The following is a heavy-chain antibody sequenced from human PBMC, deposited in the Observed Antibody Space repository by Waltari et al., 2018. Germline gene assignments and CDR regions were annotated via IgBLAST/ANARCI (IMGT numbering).Heavy chain of an antibody. CDR3: ARRAAITAAGPTYYMDV. V-gene: IGHV4-38-2*01. J-gene: IGHJ6*03. CDR1: GYSISSGYY. CDR2: IYHSGST. Sequence: QVQLQESGPGLVKPSETLSLTCAVSGYSISSGYYWGWIRQPPGKGLEWIGNIYHSGSTHYNPSLKSRVTISVDTSKNQVSLKLSSVTAADTAVYYCARRAAITAAGPTYYMDVWGKGTTVTVSS. D-gene: IGHD6-13*01.